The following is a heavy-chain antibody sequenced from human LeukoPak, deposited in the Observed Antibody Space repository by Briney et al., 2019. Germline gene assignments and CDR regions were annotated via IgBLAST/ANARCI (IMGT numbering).Heavy chain of an antibody. J-gene: IGHJ4*02. CDR2: IYHSGST. V-gene: IGHV4-38-2*01. D-gene: IGHD3-3*01. CDR1: GYSISSGFY. CDR3: ARHGFWSGYNYVLDY. Sequence: SETLSPTCAVSGYSISSGFYWGWIRQPPGKGLEWIGTIYHSGSTYYNPSLKSRVTISVDTSKNQFSLKLSSVTAADTAVYYCARHGFWSGYNYVLDYWGQGTLVTVSS.